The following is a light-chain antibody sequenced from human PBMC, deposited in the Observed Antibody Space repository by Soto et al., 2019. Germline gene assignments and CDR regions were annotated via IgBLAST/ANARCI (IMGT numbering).Light chain of an antibody. CDR2: GAS. V-gene: IGKV3-15*01. CDR1: QSVSSN. J-gene: IGKJ1*01. Sequence: EIVMTQSPATLSVSPGERATLSCSASQSVSSNLAWYQQKPGQAPRFLIYGASTRATGIPARFSGSGSGTEFTLTISSMQSEDFAVYYCQQYNNWWTFGQGTKVELK. CDR3: QQYNNWWT.